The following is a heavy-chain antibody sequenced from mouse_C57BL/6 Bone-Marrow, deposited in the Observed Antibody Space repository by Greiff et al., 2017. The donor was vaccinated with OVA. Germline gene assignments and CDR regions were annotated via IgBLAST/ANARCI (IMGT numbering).Heavy chain of an antibody. V-gene: IGHV5-17*01. J-gene: IGHJ3*01. D-gene: IGHD2-1*01. CDR2: ISSGSSTI. Sequence: EVQVVESGGGLVKPGGSLKLSCAASGFTFSDYGMHWVRQAPEKGLEWVAYISSGSSTIYYADTVKGRFTISRDNAKNTLFLQITSLRSEDTAMYYCAVYSSAWFAYWGQGTLVTVSA. CDR3: AVYSSAWFAY. CDR1: GFTFSDYG.